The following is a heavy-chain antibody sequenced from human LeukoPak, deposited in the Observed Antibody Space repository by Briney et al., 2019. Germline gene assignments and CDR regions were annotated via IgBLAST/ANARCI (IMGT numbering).Heavy chain of an antibody. V-gene: IGHV3-21*01. CDR1: GFTFRSYS. Sequence: PGGSLRLSCAASGFTFRSYSMNWVRQAPGKGLEWVSSISSSSSYIYYADSVKGRFTISRDNAKNSLYLQMNSLRAEDTAVYYCARDLTGSSWIDYWGQGTLVTVSP. D-gene: IGHD6-13*01. CDR2: ISSSSSYI. CDR3: ARDLTGSSWIDY. J-gene: IGHJ4*02.